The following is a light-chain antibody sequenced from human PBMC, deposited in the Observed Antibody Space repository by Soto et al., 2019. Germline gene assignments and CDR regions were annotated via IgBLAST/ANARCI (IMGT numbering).Light chain of an antibody. CDR1: QSVSRK. CDR3: QQYNSWMWT. J-gene: IGKJ1*01. CDR2: GAS. V-gene: IGKV3-15*01. Sequence: IVLTQSPGTLSVSPGERATLSCRASQSVSRKLAWYQQKPGQAPRLLIYGASTRATGIPARFSGSVSGTEGTIIISSLKSEDASVYYGQQYNSWMWTFGQGTKVDIK.